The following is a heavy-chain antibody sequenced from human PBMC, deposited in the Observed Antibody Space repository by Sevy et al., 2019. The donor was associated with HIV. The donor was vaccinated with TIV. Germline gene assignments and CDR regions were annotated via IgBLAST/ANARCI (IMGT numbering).Heavy chain of an antibody. J-gene: IGHJ4*02. CDR3: AKDRWDSGSYVDY. CDR2: ISGSGGST. V-gene: IGHV3-23*01. CDR1: GFTFSSYA. Sequence: GESLKISCAASGFTFSSYAMSWVRQVPGKGLEWVSIISGSGGSTYYADSVKGRFTISRDNSQNTLYLQMNSLRAEDTAVYYCAKDRWDSGSYVDYWGQGTLVTVSS. D-gene: IGHD1-26*01.